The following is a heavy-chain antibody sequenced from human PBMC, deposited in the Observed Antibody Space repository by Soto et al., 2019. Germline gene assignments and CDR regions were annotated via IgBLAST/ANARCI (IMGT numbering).Heavy chain of an antibody. J-gene: IGHJ4*02. CDR2: ISYDGSNK. CDR1: GFTFSSYG. Sequence: GGSLRLSCAASGFTFSSYGMHWVRQAPGKGLEWVAVISYDGSNKYYADSVKGRFTNSRDNSKNTLYLQMNSLRAEDTAVYYCANRERYNWNPLDYWGQGTLVTVAS. D-gene: IGHD1-20*01. CDR3: ANRERYNWNPLDY. V-gene: IGHV3-30*18.